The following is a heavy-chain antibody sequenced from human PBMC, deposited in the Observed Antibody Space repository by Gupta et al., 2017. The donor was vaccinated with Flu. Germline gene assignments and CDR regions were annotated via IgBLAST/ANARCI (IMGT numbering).Heavy chain of an antibody. Sequence: EVQLVESGGGLVKPGGSLRLSCAASGFTFANAWMNWVRQAPGKGLEWVGRIKSRTDGGTIDYAAPVKGRFTISRDDSKNTLYLQMSSLNTADTAVYYCATARSFSGYNWSDDEYYFDHWGQGTLVTASS. D-gene: IGHD1-1*01. CDR1: GFTFANAW. CDR3: ATARSFSGYNWSDDEYYFDH. V-gene: IGHV3-15*01. J-gene: IGHJ4*02. CDR2: IKSRTDGGTI.